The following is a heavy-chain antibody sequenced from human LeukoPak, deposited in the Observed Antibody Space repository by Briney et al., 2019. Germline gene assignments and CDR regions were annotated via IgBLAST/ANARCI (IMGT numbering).Heavy chain of an antibody. J-gene: IGHJ3*02. CDR3: ARDRYYDSSGYSRWDDAFDI. CDR2: IYYSGST. Sequence: SETLSLTCTVSGGSISSSSYYWGWIRQPPGKGLEWIGSIYYSGSTYYNPSLKSRVTISVDTSKNQFSLKLSSVTAADTAVYYCARDRYYDSSGYSRWDDAFDIWGQGTMVTVSS. V-gene: IGHV4-39*07. CDR1: GGSISSSSYY. D-gene: IGHD3-22*01.